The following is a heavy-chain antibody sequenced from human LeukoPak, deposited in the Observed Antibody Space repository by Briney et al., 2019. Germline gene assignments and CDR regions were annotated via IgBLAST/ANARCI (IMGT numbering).Heavy chain of an antibody. CDR1: GFIFSDFG. Sequence: GESLRLSCVASGFIFSDFGMNWVRQVPGKGLEWVAFISSGGTSTFYADSVKGRFTISRDTAKKSLDLQMTSLRADDTAAYYCVRGTDCSATTCYPPSAFDYWGQGSLVTVSS. CDR2: ISSGGTST. D-gene: IGHD2-8*02. CDR3: VRGTDCSATTCYPPSAFDY. J-gene: IGHJ4*02. V-gene: IGHV3-21*04.